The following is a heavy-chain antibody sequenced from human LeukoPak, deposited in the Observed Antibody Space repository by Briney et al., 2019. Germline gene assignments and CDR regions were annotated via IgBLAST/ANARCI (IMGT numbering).Heavy chain of an antibody. D-gene: IGHD5-18*01. Sequence: GRSLRLSCAASGFTFSSYGMHWVRQAPGKGLEWVAVISYDGSNKYYADSVKGRFTISRDNSKNTLYLQMNSLRAEDTAVYYCAKGPLDGGDTAIFGAYYFDYWGQGTLVTVSS. CDR3: AKGPLDGGDTAIFGAYYFDY. J-gene: IGHJ4*02. CDR2: ISYDGSNK. V-gene: IGHV3-30*18. CDR1: GFTFSSYG.